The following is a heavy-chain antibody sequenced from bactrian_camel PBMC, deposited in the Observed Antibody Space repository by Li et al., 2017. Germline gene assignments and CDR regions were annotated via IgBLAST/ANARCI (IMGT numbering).Heavy chain of an antibody. CDR2: VSSDGST. J-gene: IGHJ4*01. D-gene: IGHD1*01. CDR3: ALDPAITWCDY. CDR1: GFTFDGSD. Sequence: HVQLVESGGGSVQAGGSLRLSCTASGFTFDGSDMGWYRQAPGNECEMVSTVSSDGSTYYADSVKGRFTISQDNAKNTMYLRMNVLKLEDTGVYHCALDPAITWCDYRGQGTQVTVS. V-gene: IGHV3S55*01.